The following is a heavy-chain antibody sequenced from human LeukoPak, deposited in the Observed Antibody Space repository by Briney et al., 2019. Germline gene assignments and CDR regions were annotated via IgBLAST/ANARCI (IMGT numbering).Heavy chain of an antibody. D-gene: IGHD3-22*01. Sequence: GALLLSFAASGFTFSSYEMNWVRPAPGKGLAWVSYIISSGSTIYYSDSVKGRLTISRDNAKNSLYLQMNSLRAEDTAVYYCAREVGDYYHTSDLNWSWGQGILVTVSS. J-gene: IGHJ5*02. V-gene: IGHV3-48*03. CDR2: IISSGSTI. CDR1: GFTFSSYE. CDR3: AREVGDYYHTSDLNWS.